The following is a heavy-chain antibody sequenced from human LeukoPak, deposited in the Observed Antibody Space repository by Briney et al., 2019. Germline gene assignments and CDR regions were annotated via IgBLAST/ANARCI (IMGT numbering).Heavy chain of an antibody. CDR2: VSRSSSYI. CDR1: GFTFSTYS. Sequence: GGSLRLSCAASGFTFSTYSMNWVRQAPGKGLEWVSSVSRSSSYIYYADSVKGRFTISRDNAKNSLYLQMNSLRAEDTAVYYCARAPFDYYGSGSYYGYWGQGTLVTVSS. V-gene: IGHV3-21*01. CDR3: ARAPFDYYGSGSYYGY. J-gene: IGHJ4*02. D-gene: IGHD3-10*01.